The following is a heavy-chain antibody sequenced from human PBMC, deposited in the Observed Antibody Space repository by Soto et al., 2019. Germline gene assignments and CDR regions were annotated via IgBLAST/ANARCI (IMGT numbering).Heavy chain of an antibody. CDR2: INHSGST. CDR1: GGSFSGYY. D-gene: IGHD6-25*01. V-gene: IGHV4-34*01. J-gene: IGHJ4*02. CDR3: ARGPVETATITGSYYFDY. Sequence: TSETLSLTCAVYGGSFSGYYWSWIRQPPGKGLEWIGEINHSGSTNYNPSLKSRVTISVDTSKNQFSLKLSSVTAADTAVYYCARGPVETATITGSYYFDYWGQGTLVTVSS.